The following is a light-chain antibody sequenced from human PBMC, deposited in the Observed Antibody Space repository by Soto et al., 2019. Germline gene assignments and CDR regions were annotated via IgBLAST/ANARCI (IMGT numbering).Light chain of an antibody. J-gene: IGKJ5*01. CDR3: QHRMNWPIT. Sequence: EIVLKQSPATLSLSPGERATLSCRASQTVSSYLLWYQQKPGQAPRLLIYDASNRATGIPARFSGSGSETDFTLTISSLEPEDFAVYYCQHRMNWPITFGQGTRLEI. CDR2: DAS. CDR1: QTVSSY. V-gene: IGKV3-11*01.